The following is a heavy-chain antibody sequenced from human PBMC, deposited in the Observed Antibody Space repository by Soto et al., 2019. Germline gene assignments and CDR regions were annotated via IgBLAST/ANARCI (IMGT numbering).Heavy chain of an antibody. CDR2: IRGKVNSYAT. CDR3: TRRRDWTAMDPLAY. Sequence: EVQLVESGGGLVQPGGSLKLSCAASGFTFSDSAMHWVRQASGKGLEWVGRIRGKVNSYATVYAASLKGRFTISRDDSMNTTYLQMNTLKTEDTAVYYCTRRRDWTAMDPLAYWGQGTLVTVSS. D-gene: IGHD5-18*01. CDR1: GFTFSDSA. V-gene: IGHV3-73*02. J-gene: IGHJ4*02.